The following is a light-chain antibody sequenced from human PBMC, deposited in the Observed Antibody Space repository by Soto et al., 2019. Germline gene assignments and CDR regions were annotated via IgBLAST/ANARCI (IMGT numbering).Light chain of an antibody. CDR3: QHYNSYSEA. CDR2: KAS. J-gene: IGKJ1*01. CDR1: QPISSW. Sequence: EMQVTQSPSTLSCAVGDRLTITGRVSQPISSWLAWYQQKPGKAPKLLIYKASTLKSGVPSRFSGSGSGTEFTLTISSLQPDDFATYYCQHYNSYSEAFGQGTKVDNK. V-gene: IGKV1-5*03.